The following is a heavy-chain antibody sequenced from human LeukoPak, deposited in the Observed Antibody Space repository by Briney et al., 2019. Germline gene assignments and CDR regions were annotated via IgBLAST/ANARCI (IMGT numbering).Heavy chain of an antibody. CDR2: ISSNGGST. Sequence: GGSLRLSCAASGFTFSSYAMHWVRQAPGKGLEYVSAISSNGGSTYYANSVKGRFTISRDNSKSTLYLQMNSLRAEDMAVYYCARGNYDSSGYLSSDYWGQGTLVTVSS. J-gene: IGHJ4*02. V-gene: IGHV3-64*01. D-gene: IGHD3-22*01. CDR3: ARGNYDSSGYLSSDY. CDR1: GFTFSSYA.